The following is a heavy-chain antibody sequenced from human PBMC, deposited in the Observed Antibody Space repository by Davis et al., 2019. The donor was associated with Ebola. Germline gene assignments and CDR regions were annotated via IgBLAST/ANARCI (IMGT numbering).Heavy chain of an antibody. CDR2: ISWDGGNT. CDR3: ARRGYNALD. J-gene: IGHJ4*02. CDR1: GFTFDDST. Sequence: GESLKISCAASGFTFDDSTMHWVRQAPGKGLEWVSLISWDGGNTYYADSVKGRFTISRDNAKNSLYLQMNGLRAEDTAVYYCARRGYNALDWGQGTLVTVSS. D-gene: IGHD5-12*01. V-gene: IGHV3-43*01.